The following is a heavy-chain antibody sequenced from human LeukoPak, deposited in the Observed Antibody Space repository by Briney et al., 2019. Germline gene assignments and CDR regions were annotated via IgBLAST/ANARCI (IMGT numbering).Heavy chain of an antibody. V-gene: IGHV4-39*07. CDR1: GGSISSYY. CDR3: ARENYGDYRMSFDY. CDR2: IYYSGST. Sequence: SETLSLTCTVSGGSISSYYWSWIRQPPGKGLEWIGSIYYSGSTYYNPSLKSRVTISVDTSKNQFSLKLSSVTAADTAVYYCARENYGDYRMSFDYWGQGTLVTVSS. J-gene: IGHJ4*02. D-gene: IGHD4-17*01.